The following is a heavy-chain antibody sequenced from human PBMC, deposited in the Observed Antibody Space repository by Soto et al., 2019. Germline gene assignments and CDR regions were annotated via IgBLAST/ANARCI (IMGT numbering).Heavy chain of an antibody. Sequence: GGSLRLSYAASGFTFSTYAMHWVRQVTGKGLEWVSAIGTAGDTYYADSVKGRFTISRDNSKNTLYLQMNSLRAEDTAVYYCARERPPGIAVAVNWFDPWGQGTLVTVSS. CDR1: GFTFSTYA. V-gene: IGHV3-13*04. CDR2: IGTAGDT. CDR3: ARERPPGIAVAVNWFDP. D-gene: IGHD6-19*01. J-gene: IGHJ5*02.